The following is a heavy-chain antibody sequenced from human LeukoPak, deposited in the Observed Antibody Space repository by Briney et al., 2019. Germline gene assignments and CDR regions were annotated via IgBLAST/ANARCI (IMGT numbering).Heavy chain of an antibody. V-gene: IGHV4-39*01. D-gene: IGHD6-19*01. Sequence: SETLSLTCTVSGGSISSSSYYWGWIRQPPGKGMDWIGTISYSGSPYYNPSLKSRGTISVDTYKNQFSLKLSSVTAADTAVYYCARHWFTASSGYSSGWYGGYYYMDVWGKGTTVTVSS. CDR3: ARHWFTASSGYSSGWYGGYYYMDV. CDR2: ISYSGSP. J-gene: IGHJ6*03. CDR1: GGSISSSSYY.